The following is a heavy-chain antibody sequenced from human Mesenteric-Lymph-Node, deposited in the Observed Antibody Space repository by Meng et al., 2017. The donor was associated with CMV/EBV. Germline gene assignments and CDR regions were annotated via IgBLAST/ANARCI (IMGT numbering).Heavy chain of an antibody. CDR2: ISSSGSTI. CDR3: AGRPLGYCSSTGCYDY. V-gene: IGHV3-48*03. Sequence: GESLKISCAASGFTFSSYEMNWVRQAPGKGLEWVSYISSSGSTIYYADSVKGRFTISRDNAKNSLYLQMNSLRAEDTAVYYCAGRPLGYCSSTGCYDYWGQGTQVTVSS. CDR1: GFTFSSYE. D-gene: IGHD2-2*03. J-gene: IGHJ4*02.